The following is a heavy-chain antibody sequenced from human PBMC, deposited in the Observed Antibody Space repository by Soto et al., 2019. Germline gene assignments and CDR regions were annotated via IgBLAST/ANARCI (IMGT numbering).Heavy chain of an antibody. D-gene: IGHD3-10*01. CDR3: VRAWRFGDYYYYGMDV. V-gene: IGHV5-51*01. J-gene: IGHJ6*02. CDR2: IYPGDSDT. Sequence: PGESLKISCRGSGYSFTSYWIGWVRQMPGKGLEWMGIIYPGDSDTRYSPSFQGQVTISADKSISTAYLQWSSLKASDTAMYYCVRAWRFGDYYYYGMDVWGQGTTVTVSS. CDR1: GYSFTSYW.